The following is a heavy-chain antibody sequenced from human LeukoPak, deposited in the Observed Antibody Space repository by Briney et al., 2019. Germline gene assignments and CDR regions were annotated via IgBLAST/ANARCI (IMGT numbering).Heavy chain of an antibody. CDR2: ISGSGGTT. CDR3: AKDVKVGATINFDY. Sequence: GGSLRLSCAASGFTFSNYVMSWVRQAPGEGLEWVSSISGSGGTTYYEDSVKGRFTISRDNSKNTLYLQMNSLRAEDTAVYYCAKDVKVGATINFDYWGQGTLVTVSS. D-gene: IGHD1-26*01. J-gene: IGHJ4*02. V-gene: IGHV3-23*01. CDR1: GFTFSNYV.